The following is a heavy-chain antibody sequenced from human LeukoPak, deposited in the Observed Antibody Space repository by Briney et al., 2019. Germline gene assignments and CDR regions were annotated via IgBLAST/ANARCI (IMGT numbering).Heavy chain of an antibody. V-gene: IGHV1-18*01. CDR1: GYTFTSFG. CDR3: ASLGTTSWLDP. CDR2: ISADNGKT. D-gene: IGHD4-17*01. Sequence: ASVRDSRKASGYTFTSFGVTWVRQAPGQGLEWMGWISADNGKTNYAQKFQGRVTMTTDTPASTAYMELRSLISDDTAVYYCASLGTTSWLDPWGQGALLTVSS. J-gene: IGHJ5*02.